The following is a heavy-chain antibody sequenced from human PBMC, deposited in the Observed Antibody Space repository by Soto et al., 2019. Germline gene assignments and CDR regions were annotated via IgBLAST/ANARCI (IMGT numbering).Heavy chain of an antibody. Sequence: GGSLRLSCAASRFTFSSNAMHWVRQAPGKGLEWVAVLSYDGSNKYYADSVKGRFTISRDNSKNTLYLQMDSLRTEDTALYYCARDVESGSSQYYYYFYGMDVWGQGTTVTVSS. CDR3: ARDVESGSSQYYYYFYGMDV. J-gene: IGHJ6*02. CDR1: RFTFSSNA. CDR2: LSYDGSNK. D-gene: IGHD1-26*01. V-gene: IGHV3-30-3*01.